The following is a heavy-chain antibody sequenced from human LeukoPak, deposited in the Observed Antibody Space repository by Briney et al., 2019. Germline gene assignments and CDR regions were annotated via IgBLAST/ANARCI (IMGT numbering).Heavy chain of an antibody. J-gene: IGHJ4*02. D-gene: IGHD3-10*01. CDR3: ARADYYDSGSFYPLNF. CDR2: ISSSGNII. Sequence: PGGSLRLSCAASGFTFSRYIMNWVRQAPGKGLEWVSSISSSGNIIYYADSVRGRFTISRDNAKNSLYLQMNSLRAEDTAVFYCARADYYDSGSFYPLNFWGKGTLVTVSS. V-gene: IGHV3-21*01. CDR1: GFTFSRYI.